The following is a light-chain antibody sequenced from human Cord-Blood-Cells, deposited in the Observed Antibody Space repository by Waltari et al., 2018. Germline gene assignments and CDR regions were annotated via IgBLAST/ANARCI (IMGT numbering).Light chain of an antibody. V-gene: IGLV6-57*01. J-gene: IGLJ3*02. Sequence: NFMLTQPHSVSESPGTTVTISCTRSSGSIASNYVQWYQQRPGSSTPTVIYEDNQRPSGVPDRFSGSIDSSSNSASLTISGLKTEDEADYYCQSYDSSNWVFGGGTKLTVL. CDR1: SGSIASNY. CDR3: QSYDSSNWV. CDR2: EDN.